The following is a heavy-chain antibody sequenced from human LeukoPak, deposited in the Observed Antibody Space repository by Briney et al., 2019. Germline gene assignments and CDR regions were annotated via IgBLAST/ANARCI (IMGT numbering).Heavy chain of an antibody. D-gene: IGHD4-23*01. V-gene: IGHV3-73*01. Sequence: GGSLKLSCAASGFTFSGPRMHWVRQASGKGLEWVGHIRGKANKYATEYAASVKGRFTISRDDSENTAYLQMNGLKTEDTAVYYCICDYGGNFAFDYCGQGTLVTVSS. J-gene: IGHJ4*02. CDR3: ICDYGGNFAFDY. CDR2: IRGKANKYAT. CDR1: GFTFSGPR.